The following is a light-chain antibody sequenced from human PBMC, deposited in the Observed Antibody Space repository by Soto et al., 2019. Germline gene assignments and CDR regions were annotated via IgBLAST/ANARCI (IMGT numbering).Light chain of an antibody. CDR2: LAS. V-gene: IGKV2-28*01. Sequence: DFVMTQSPLSLPVTPGESASISCRSSQSLLHKNGYNYLDWYLQKPGQSPQLLIYLASNRASGVPDRFSGSISGTDFTLNISRVEADDIGVYYCMQALQTITCGQGTRLEIK. J-gene: IGKJ5*01. CDR3: MQALQTIT. CDR1: QSLLHKNGYNY.